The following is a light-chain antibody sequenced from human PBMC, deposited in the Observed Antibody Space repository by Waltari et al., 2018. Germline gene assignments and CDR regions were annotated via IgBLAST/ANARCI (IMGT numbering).Light chain of an antibody. CDR2: AVT. CDR1: SSDVRSYNY. V-gene: IGLV2-23*02. J-gene: IGLJ1*01. CDR3: CSYAGDSLYV. Sequence: QSALTQPASVSGSPGQSITLTCTGTSSDVRSYNYVSWYQQYPGKAPKLLFYAVTQRPSGVSDRFSGSKSGNTASLTISGLQAEDEADYYCCSYAGDSLYVFGTGTTVTV.